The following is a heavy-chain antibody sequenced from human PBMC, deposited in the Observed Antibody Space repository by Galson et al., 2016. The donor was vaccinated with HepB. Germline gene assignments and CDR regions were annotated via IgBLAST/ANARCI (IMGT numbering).Heavy chain of an antibody. Sequence: SLRLSCAASGFTVSSHYMSWVRQAPGKGLEWVSVIYSGGSTYYADSVKGRFTISRDNSNNTLSLQMNSLRAEDTALYYCARDKYDTLTAYAYFDLWGRGTLV. D-gene: IGHD3-9*01. V-gene: IGHV3-53*01. CDR1: GFTVSSHY. J-gene: IGHJ2*01. CDR3: ARDKYDTLTAYAYFDL. CDR2: IYSGGST.